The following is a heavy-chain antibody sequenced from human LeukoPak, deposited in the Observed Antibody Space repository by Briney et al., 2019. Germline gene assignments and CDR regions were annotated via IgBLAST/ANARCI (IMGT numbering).Heavy chain of an antibody. D-gene: IGHD2-15*01. Sequence: PGGSLRLSCAASGFTCSSYWMSWVRPAPGKGLEWVAYIKQDVTEKNYVDSVKGRFSISRDNAKNSLYLQMNSLRAEDTAVYYCAREGRKSRGVDIVRKKETGYYYYMDVWGKGTTVTVSS. CDR1: GFTCSSYW. J-gene: IGHJ6*03. CDR3: AREGRKSRGVDIVRKKETGYYYYMDV. V-gene: IGHV3-7*01. CDR2: IKQDVTEK.